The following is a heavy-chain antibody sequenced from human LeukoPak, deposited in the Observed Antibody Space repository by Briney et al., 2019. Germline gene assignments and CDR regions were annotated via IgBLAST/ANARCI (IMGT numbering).Heavy chain of an antibody. D-gene: IGHD4-17*01. J-gene: IGHJ4*02. Sequence: GGSLRLSCTASGFTFSSFDLSWVRQAPGKGLEWVAVIRYVGSDKYYADSVKGRFTISRDNSQNTMYLQMNSLRAEDTAVYYCARENDYALDYWGQGTLVTVSS. V-gene: IGHV3-33*08. CDR3: ARENDYALDY. CDR2: IRYVGSDK. CDR1: GFTFSSFD.